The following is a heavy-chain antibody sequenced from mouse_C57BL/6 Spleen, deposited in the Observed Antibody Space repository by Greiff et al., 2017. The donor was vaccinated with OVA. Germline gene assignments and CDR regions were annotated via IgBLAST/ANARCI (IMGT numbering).Heavy chain of an antibody. CDR3: ARCDGNWYFDV. CDR2: IYPGDGDT. V-gene: IGHV1-82*01. Sequence: QVQLQQSGPELVKPGASVKISCKASGYAFSSSWMNWVKQRPGKGLEWIGRIYPGDGDTNYNGKFKGEATLTADKSSSTAYMQLSSLTSEDSAVYFCARCDGNWYFDVWGTGTTVTVSS. D-gene: IGHD2-1*01. J-gene: IGHJ1*03. CDR1: GYAFSSSW.